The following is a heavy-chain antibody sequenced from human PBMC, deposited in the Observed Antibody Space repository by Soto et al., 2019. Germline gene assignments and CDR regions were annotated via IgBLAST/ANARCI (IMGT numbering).Heavy chain of an antibody. Sequence: PSQTLSLTCDISGDSVSSNSAAWNWIRQSPSRGLEWLGRTYYRSKWYNDYAVSVKSRITIKPDTSKNQFSLQLSSVTAEDTAVYYCARDHYEDYYDSSGYPYYYYYYGMDVWGQGTTVTV. V-gene: IGHV6-1*01. CDR1: GDSVSSNSAA. CDR2: TYYRSKWYN. CDR3: ARDHYEDYYDSSGYPYYYYYYGMDV. J-gene: IGHJ6*02. D-gene: IGHD3-22*01.